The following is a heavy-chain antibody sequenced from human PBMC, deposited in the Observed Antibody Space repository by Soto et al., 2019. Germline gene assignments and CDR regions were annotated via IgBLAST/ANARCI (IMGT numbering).Heavy chain of an antibody. Sequence: SETLSLTCTVSGGSISSGDYYWSWIRQPPGKGLEWIGYIYYSGSTYYNPSLKSLSTISVNTSKTQFSLKLSSVTDAATAVYYCARAGYYDSSGVAPRRGCYYYYGKDVWGQGTTVTVSS. CDR3: ARAGYYDSSGVAPRRGCYYYYGKDV. CDR1: GGSISSGDYY. V-gene: IGHV4-30-4*01. D-gene: IGHD3-22*01. CDR2: IYYSGST. J-gene: IGHJ6*02.